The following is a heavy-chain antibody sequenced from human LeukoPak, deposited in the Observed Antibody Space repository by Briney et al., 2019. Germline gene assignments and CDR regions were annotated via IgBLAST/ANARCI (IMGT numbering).Heavy chain of an antibody. CDR2: IYPGDSDT. CDR1: GYRFTSYW. J-gene: IGHJ4*02. V-gene: IGHV5-51*01. D-gene: IGHD3-10*01. CDR3: ARHSTSASGTYALDY. Sequence: GESLKISCKGSGYRFTSYWIGWVRQMPGKGLEWMGIIYPGDSDTRYSPSFQGQVTISADKSNTTAYLQWSSLKASDTAIYYCARHSTSASGTYALDYWGQGTLVAVSS.